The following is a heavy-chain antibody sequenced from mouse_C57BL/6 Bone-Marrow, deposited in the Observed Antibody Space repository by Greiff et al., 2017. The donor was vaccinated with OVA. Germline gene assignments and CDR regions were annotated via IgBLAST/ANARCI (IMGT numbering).Heavy chain of an antibody. CDR1: GYTFTSYG. Sequence: VKLQESGAELARPGASVKLSCKASGYTFTSYGISWVKQRTGQGLEWIGEIYPRSGNTYYNEKFKGKATLTADKSSSTAYMELRSLTSEDSAVYFCARGGIYYDYDGGSMDYWGQGTSVTVSS. CDR2: IYPRSGNT. D-gene: IGHD2-4*01. V-gene: IGHV1-81*01. J-gene: IGHJ4*01. CDR3: ARGGIYYDYDGGSMDY.